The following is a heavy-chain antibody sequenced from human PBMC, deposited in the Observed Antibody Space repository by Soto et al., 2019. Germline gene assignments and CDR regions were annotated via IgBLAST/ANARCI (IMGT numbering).Heavy chain of an antibody. D-gene: IGHD5-12*01. CDR1: GYTFTRSG. CDR3: AREGVAPYYYYGMDV. V-gene: IGHV1-18*01. CDR2: ISTYNGDT. J-gene: IGHJ6*02. Sequence: ASVKVSCKASGYTFTRSGISWVRQAPGQGLEWMGWISTYNGDTNYAQTFQGRVTMTTDTSTSTVHMEVSSLRSDDTAVYYCAREGVAPYYYYGMDVWGQGTPVTVSS.